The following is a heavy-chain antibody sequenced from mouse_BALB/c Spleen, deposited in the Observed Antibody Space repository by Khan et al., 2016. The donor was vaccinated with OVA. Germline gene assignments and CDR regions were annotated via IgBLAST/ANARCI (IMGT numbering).Heavy chain of an antibody. CDR2: ITNGGSYT. V-gene: IGHV5-6*01. J-gene: IGHJ3*01. CDR1: GFTFSNYG. D-gene: IGHD2-2*01. CDR3: ARRGYDEAWFAY. Sequence: EVELVESGGDLVKPGGSLKLSCAASGFTFSNYGMSWVRQTPDKRLEWVATITNGGSYTYYPDSVKGRFTISSDNAKNTLYLQMSSLKSEDTAMYYCARRGYDEAWFAYGGQGTLVTVSA.